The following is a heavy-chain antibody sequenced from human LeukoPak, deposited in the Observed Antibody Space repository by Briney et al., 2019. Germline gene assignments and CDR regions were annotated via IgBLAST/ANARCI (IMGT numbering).Heavy chain of an antibody. D-gene: IGHD3-22*01. V-gene: IGHV4-59*12. CDR1: GGSISSYY. CDR3: ARPSPYYYDSSGYLDAFDI. J-gene: IGHJ3*02. CDR2: IYYSGST. Sequence: SETLSLTCTVSGGSISSYYWSWIRQPPGKGLEWIGYIYYSGSTNYNPSLKSRVTISLDTSKNQFSLKLSSVTAADTAVYYCARPSPYYYDSSGYLDAFDIWGQGTMVTVSS.